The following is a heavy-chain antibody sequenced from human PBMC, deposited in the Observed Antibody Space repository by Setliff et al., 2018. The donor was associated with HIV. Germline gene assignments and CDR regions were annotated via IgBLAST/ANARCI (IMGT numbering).Heavy chain of an antibody. CDR2: INHSGST. V-gene: IGHV4-34*01. Sequence: PSETLSLTCTVSGASISSGGYYWSWIRQPPGKGLEWIGEINHSGSTNYNPSLKSRVTISVDTSKNQFSLKLSSVTAADTAVYYCARRGSGFFHYYYYMDVWGKGTTVTVSS. D-gene: IGHD3-10*01. CDR3: ARRGSGFFHYYYYMDV. CDR1: GASISSGGYY. J-gene: IGHJ6*03.